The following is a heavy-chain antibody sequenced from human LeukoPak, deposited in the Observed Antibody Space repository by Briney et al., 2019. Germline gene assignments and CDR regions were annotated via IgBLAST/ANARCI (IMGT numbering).Heavy chain of an antibody. D-gene: IGHD1-14*01. Sequence: GGSLRLSCTASGFNFGNYAMSWVRQAPGKGLEWLGFIRSKASGGAIEYDPSVDGRFTISRDDSESIAYLQMTSLKTEDTATYFCTREVDGMSAYWGQGTLVTVSS. J-gene: IGHJ4*02. CDR1: GFNFGNYA. CDR3: TREVDGMSAY. CDR2: IRSKASGGAI. V-gene: IGHV3-49*04.